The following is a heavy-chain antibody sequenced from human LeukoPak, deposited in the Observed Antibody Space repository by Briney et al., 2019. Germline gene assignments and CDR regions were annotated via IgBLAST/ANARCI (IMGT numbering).Heavy chain of an antibody. CDR1: GYSISSGYY. CDR3: ARDPGIMITFGGVNYGMDV. D-gene: IGHD3-16*01. J-gene: IGHJ6*02. V-gene: IGHV4-61*01. Sequence: SETLSLTCTVSGYSISSGYYWSWIRQPPGKGLEWLGYIYYSGSTNYNPSLKSRVTISVDTSKNQFSLKLSSVTAADTAVYYCARDPGIMITFGGVNYGMDVWGQGTMVTVSS. CDR2: IYYSGST.